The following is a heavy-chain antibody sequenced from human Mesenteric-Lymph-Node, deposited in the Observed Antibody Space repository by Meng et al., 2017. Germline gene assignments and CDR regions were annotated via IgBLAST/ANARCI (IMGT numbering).Heavy chain of an antibody. J-gene: IGHJ4*02. CDR2: IYGRGTT. CDR3: ARSGKDYYGSGRLTFLKN. D-gene: IGHD3-10*01. V-gene: IGHV4-4*07. Sequence: SETLSLTCSVSGDSIISYYWSWIRQPAGKGLEWIGRIYGRGTTNYNPSFRSRATMSVDTSKNQIFLTLTSVTAADTTVYYCARSGKDYYGSGRLTFLKNWGQGTLVTVSS. CDR1: GDSIISYY.